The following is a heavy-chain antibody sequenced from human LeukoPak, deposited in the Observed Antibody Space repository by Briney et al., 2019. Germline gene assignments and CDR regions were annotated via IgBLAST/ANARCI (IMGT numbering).Heavy chain of an antibody. CDR3: ARGLIETQGLVIKSVLLWFGELSP. CDR2: MNPNSGNT. D-gene: IGHD3-10*01. CDR1: GYTFTSYG. J-gene: IGHJ5*02. Sequence: GASVKVSCKASGYTFTSYGISWVRQAPGQGLEWMGWMNPNSGNTGYAQKFQGRVTMTRNTSISTAYMELSSLRSEDTAVYYCARGLIETQGLVIKSVLLWFGELSPWGQGTLVTVSS. V-gene: IGHV1-8*02.